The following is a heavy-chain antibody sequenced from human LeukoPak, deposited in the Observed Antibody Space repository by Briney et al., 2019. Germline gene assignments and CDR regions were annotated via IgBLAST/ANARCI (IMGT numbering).Heavy chain of an antibody. V-gene: IGHV4-61*08. CDR1: GSSVDTIDYY. Sequence: SETLSLTCTVSGSSVDTIDYYWSWIRQPPGTGLEWIGYMYHTGSSIYSPSLKSRLTISVDTSKNQFSLNLSSMTAADTAVYYCAGDQGGSAHRHAFDIWGQGTLVTVSS. D-gene: IGHD1-26*01. J-gene: IGHJ3*02. CDR2: MYHTGSS. CDR3: AGDQGGSAHRHAFDI.